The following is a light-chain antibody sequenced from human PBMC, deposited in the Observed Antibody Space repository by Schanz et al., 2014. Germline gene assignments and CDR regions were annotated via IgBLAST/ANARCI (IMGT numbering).Light chain of an antibody. CDR3: QQRDNWPLT. CDR2: GAS. Sequence: EVVMTQSPATLSVSPGERATLSCRASQSVSSNLAWYQQKPGQAPRLLIYGASRRATGIPDRFSGSGSGTDFTLTISRLEPEDFVVYFCQQRDNWPLTFGPGTKVLFK. J-gene: IGKJ3*01. V-gene: IGKV3D-15*01. CDR1: QSVSSN.